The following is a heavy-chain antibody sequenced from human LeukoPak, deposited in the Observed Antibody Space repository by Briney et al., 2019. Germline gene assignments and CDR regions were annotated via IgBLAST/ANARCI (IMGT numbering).Heavy chain of an antibody. CDR1: GFTFSNYW. D-gene: IGHD6-13*01. V-gene: IGHV3-7*01. J-gene: IGHJ4*02. Sequence: PGGSLRLSCAASGFTFSNYWMSWVRQAPGKGLEWVANIKQDGSEKYYLDSVKGRFTISRDNAKNSLYLQMNSLRGEDTAVYYCARDRRYTSSWYLGYWRQGTLVTVSS. CDR2: IKQDGSEK. CDR3: ARDRRYTSSWYLGY.